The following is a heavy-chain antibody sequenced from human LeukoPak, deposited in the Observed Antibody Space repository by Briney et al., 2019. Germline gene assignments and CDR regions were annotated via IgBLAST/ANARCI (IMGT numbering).Heavy chain of an antibody. Sequence: SQTLSLTCSVSGDSISSGSYYWSWIRQPAGKGLEWIGRIYTTGSTNYNPPLKSRVTISVDTSENQFSLRLSSVTAADTAVYYCARGSLGREVSAFFKNWGQGILVTVSS. D-gene: IGHD5/OR15-5a*01. J-gene: IGHJ4*02. CDR1: GDSISSGSYY. CDR3: ARGSLGREVSAFFKN. V-gene: IGHV4-61*02. CDR2: IYTTGST.